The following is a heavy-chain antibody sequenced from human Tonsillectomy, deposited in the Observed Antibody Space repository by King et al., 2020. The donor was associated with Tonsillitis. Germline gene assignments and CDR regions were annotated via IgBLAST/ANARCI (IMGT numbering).Heavy chain of an antibody. Sequence: VQLVESGGGLVQPGGSLRLSCAASGFTFSSYSMNWVRQAPGKGLEWVSYISSSSSTIYYADSVKGRFTISRDNAKNSLYLQMNSLRDEDTAVYYCARGWCCSGGSCYEEYWGQGTLVTVSS. CDR1: GFTFSSYS. CDR3: ARGWCCSGGSCYEEY. D-gene: IGHD2-15*01. V-gene: IGHV3-48*02. CDR2: ISSSSSTI. J-gene: IGHJ4*02.